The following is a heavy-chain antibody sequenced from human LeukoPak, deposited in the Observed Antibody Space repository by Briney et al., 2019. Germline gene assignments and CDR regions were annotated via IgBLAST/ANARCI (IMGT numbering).Heavy chain of an antibody. CDR1: GGSISSYY. J-gene: IGHJ4*02. V-gene: IGHV4-59*01. D-gene: IGHD3-3*01. Sequence: PSETLSLTCTVSGGSISSYYWSWIRQPPGKGLEWIGYISYSGSANDNPSLKSRVTISVDTSKNQFSLKLRSVTAADTAVYYCAGGGYYSRLSGYWGQGILVTVSS. CDR2: ISYSGSA. CDR3: AGGGYYSRLSGY.